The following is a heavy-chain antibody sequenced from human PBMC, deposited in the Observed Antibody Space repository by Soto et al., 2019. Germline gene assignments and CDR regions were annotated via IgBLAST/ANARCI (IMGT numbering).Heavy chain of an antibody. D-gene: IGHD2-2*01. Sequence: QVQLVQSGAEVKKPGASVKVSCKASGYTFTSHDINWMRQATGQGLEWMGWMNPNSGHTNYAQKFQGRVTMTRDTSISTAYMELTNLRSEDTDIYYCASDMSTTWGQGTLVTVSS. CDR3: ASDMSTT. CDR2: MNPNSGHT. V-gene: IGHV1-8*01. J-gene: IGHJ5*02. CDR1: GYTFTSHD.